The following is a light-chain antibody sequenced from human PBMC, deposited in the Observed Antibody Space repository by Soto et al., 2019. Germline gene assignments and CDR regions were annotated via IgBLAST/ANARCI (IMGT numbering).Light chain of an antibody. V-gene: IGKV3-15*01. CDR3: EKYNNWPWT. CDR1: QSISNN. Sequence: EIVMTQSPATLSVSPGERATLSCRASQSISNNVAWYQQKPGQAPRLLIYAASTRAIAIPARFSGSGSGTEFTLTISSLQSEDIALNYCEKYNNWPWTFGQGPKVEIK. J-gene: IGKJ1*01. CDR2: AAS.